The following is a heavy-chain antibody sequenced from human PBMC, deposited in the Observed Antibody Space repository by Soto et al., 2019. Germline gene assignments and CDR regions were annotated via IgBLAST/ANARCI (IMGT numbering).Heavy chain of an antibody. D-gene: IGHD2-15*01. CDR1: CYTFTSYG. CDR3: ARDQDCSGGSCYGAIDY. Sequence: ASVKVSCKASCYTFTSYGISWVRQAPGQGLEWMGIINPSGGSTSYAQKFQGRVTMTRDTSTSTVYMELSSLRSEDTAVYYCARDQDCSGGSCYGAIDYWGQGTLVTVSS. V-gene: IGHV1-46*01. CDR2: INPSGGST. J-gene: IGHJ4*02.